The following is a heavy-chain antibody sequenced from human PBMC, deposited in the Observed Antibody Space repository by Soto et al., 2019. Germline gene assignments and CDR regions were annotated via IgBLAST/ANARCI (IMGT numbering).Heavy chain of an antibody. D-gene: IGHD7-27*01. V-gene: IGHV3-13*01. CDR1: GFTFSSYD. CDR2: IGTAGDT. J-gene: IGHJ6*02. CDR3: ARDRTGPWYYGMDV. Sequence: GGSLRLSCAASGFTFSSYDMHWVRQATGKGLEWVSAIGTAGDTYYPGSVKGRFTISRENAKNSLYLQMNSLRAGDTAVYYCARDRTGPWYYGMDVWGQGTTVTVSS.